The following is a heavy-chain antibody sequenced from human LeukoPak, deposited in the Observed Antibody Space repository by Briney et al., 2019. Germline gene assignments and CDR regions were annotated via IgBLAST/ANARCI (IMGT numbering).Heavy chain of an antibody. V-gene: IGHV3-30*18. CDR1: GFTFSSYG. J-gene: IGHJ3*02. D-gene: IGHD1-14*01. CDR3: AKDLVTDLWAFDI. Sequence: GRSLRLSCAASGFTFSSYGMHWVRQAPGKGLEWVAVISYDGSNKYYADSVKGRFTISGDNSKNTLYLQMNSLRAEDTAVYYCAKDLVTDLWAFDIWGQGTMVTVSS. CDR2: ISYDGSNK.